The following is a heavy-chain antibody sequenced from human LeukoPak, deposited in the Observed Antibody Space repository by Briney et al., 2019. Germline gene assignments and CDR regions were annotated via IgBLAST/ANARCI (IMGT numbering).Heavy chain of an antibody. V-gene: IGHV3-7*01. Sequence: PGGSLRLSCAASGFTFSSYWMSWVRQAPGKGLEWVAYIKPDGSAKSYVDSVKGRFTISRDNAKNSLYLQMSSLRAEDTALYYCARGAVSSAGSDWGQGTLVTVAS. J-gene: IGHJ4*02. CDR2: IKPDGSAK. CDR1: GFTFSSYW. D-gene: IGHD3-10*01. CDR3: ARGAVSSAGSD.